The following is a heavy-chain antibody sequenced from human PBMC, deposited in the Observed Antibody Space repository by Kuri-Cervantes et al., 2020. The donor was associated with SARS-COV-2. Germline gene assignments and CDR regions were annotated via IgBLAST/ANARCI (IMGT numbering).Heavy chain of an antibody. V-gene: IGHV4-34*01. Sequence: GSLRLSCAVYGGSFSDYSWSWIRQPPGKGLEWIGEINHSGSTDYNPSLKSRVTVSADTSKNQFSLNLTSVTAADTAVYYCARDPLPDGYWGQGTLVTVSS. D-gene: IGHD5-24*01. CDR3: ARDPLPDGY. J-gene: IGHJ4*02. CDR1: GGSFSDYS. CDR2: INHSGST.